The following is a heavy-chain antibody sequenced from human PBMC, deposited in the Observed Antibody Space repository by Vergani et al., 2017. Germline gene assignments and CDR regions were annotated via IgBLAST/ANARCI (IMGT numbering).Heavy chain of an antibody. Sequence: QVTLEESGPVLVKPTETLTLLCTVSGWSLSDATLGVSWTRQPPGKALEGLAHIFSNDEKPYSTSLKSRLTISKDTHKRQVVLTMTNMDPVDTATYYCGRKGSGYCSGGSCYYFDYWGQGTLVTVSS. J-gene: IGHJ4*02. CDR1: GWSLSDATLG. CDR3: GRKGSGYCSGGSCYYFDY. V-gene: IGHV2-26*02. D-gene: IGHD2-15*01. CDR2: IFSNDEK.